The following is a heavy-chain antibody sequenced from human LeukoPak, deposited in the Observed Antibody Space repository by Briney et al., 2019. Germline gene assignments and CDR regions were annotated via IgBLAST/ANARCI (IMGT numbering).Heavy chain of an antibody. D-gene: IGHD5-18*01. V-gene: IGHV1-18*01. Sequence: WASVKVSCKASGYTFTSYGISWVRQAPGQGLEWMGWLSAYNGNTNYAQKLQGRVTMTTDTSTSTAYMELRSLRSDDTAVYYCARDRAPRGYSYGNFDYWGQGTLVTVSS. CDR2: LSAYNGNT. J-gene: IGHJ4*02. CDR3: ARDRAPRGYSYGNFDY. CDR1: GYTFTSYG.